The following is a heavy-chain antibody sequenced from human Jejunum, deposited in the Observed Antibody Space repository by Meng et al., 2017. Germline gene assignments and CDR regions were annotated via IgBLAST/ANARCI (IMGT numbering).Heavy chain of an antibody. V-gene: IGHV4-4*02. D-gene: IGHD1-14*01. CDR2: VWPSGAT. Sequence: QVPPQASGPALVTLSGTLSLTCTVSGVATTAPFYWTWIRPAPGKGLEWIGEVWPSGATYYNPSLSSRITISIDTSNNQFSLEVAFLTAADTAVYYCARAIRERYFDSWGQGTLVTVSS. CDR1: GVATTAPFY. CDR3: ARAIRERYFDS. J-gene: IGHJ4*02.